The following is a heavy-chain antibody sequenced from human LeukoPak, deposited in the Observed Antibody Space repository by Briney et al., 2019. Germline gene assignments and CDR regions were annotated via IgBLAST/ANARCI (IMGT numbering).Heavy chain of an antibody. CDR3: ARGGIVLMVYAYDY. D-gene: IGHD2-8*01. CDR1: GYSISSGYY. V-gene: IGHV4-38-2*02. Sequence: SETLSLTCTVSGYSISSGYYWGWIRQPPGKGLEWIGSIYHSGSTNYNPSLKSRVTISVDTSKNQFSLKLSSVTAADTAVYYCARGGIVLMVYAYDYWGQGTLVTVSS. CDR2: IYHSGST. J-gene: IGHJ4*02.